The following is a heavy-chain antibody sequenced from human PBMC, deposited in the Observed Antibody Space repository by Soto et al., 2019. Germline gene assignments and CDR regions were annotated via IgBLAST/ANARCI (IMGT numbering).Heavy chain of an antibody. CDR1: GGSISSYY. J-gene: IGHJ3*02. CDR2: IYTSGST. V-gene: IGHV4-4*07. Sequence: PSETLSLTCTVSGGSISSYYWSWIRQPAGKGLEWIGRIYTSGSTNYNPSLKSRVTMSVDTSKNQFSLKLSSVTAADTAVYYCARATYYYDSSGPAGGAFDIWGQGTMVTVPS. CDR3: ARATYYYDSSGPAGGAFDI. D-gene: IGHD3-22*01.